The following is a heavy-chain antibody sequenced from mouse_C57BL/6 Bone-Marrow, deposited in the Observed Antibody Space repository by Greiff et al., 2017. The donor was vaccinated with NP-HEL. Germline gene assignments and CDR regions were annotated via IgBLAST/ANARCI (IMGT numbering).Heavy chain of an antibody. J-gene: IGHJ1*03. CDR3: ARHGDYFGGSYGYFDV. CDR2: FYPGSGSI. Sequence: VQLQQSGAELVKPGASVKLSCKASGYTFTEYTIHWVKQRPGQGLEWIGWFYPGSGSIKYNEKFKDKATLTADKSSSTVYMDLSRLTSEDSAVYFSARHGDYFGGSYGYFDVWGTGTTVTVSS. V-gene: IGHV1-62-2*01. CDR1: GYTFTEYT. D-gene: IGHD1-1*01.